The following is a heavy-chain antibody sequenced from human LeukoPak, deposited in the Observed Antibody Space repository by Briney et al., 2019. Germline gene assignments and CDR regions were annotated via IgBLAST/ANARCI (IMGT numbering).Heavy chain of an antibody. V-gene: IGHV3-74*01. CDR3: ARGISYYYDSSGYYPFQH. D-gene: IGHD3-22*01. Sequence: PGGSLRLSCAASGFAFGSHWMHWVRQAPGKGLVWVARIESDASNTRYADSVKGRYTISRDNANKTLYLQMNSLRAEDTAVYYCARGISYYYDSSGYYPFQHWGQGTLVTVSS. CDR2: IESDASNT. J-gene: IGHJ1*01. CDR1: GFAFGSHW.